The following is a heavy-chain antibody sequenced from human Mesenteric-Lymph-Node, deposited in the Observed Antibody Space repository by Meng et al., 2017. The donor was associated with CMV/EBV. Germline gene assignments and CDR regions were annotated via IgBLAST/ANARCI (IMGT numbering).Heavy chain of an antibody. V-gene: IGHV3-48*03. CDR3: ARDGPGSYYYYGMDV. J-gene: IGHJ6*02. D-gene: IGHD1-1*01. CDR2: ISSSGSTI. CDR1: GFTFSSYE. Sequence: GGSLRLSCAASGFTFSSYEMNWVRQAPGKGLEWVSYISSSGSTIYYADSVQGRFTISRDNAKHSLYLQMNSLRAEDTAVYYCARDGPGSYYYYGMDVWGQGTTVTVSS.